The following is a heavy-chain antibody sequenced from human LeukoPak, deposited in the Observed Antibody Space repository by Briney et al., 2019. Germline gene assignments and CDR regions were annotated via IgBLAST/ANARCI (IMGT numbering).Heavy chain of an antibody. Sequence: GGSLRLSCAASGFTFDDYAMHWVRQAPGKGLEWVSGISWNSGSIGYADSVKGRFTISRDNAKNSLYLQMNSLRAEDMALYYCASFDYWGQGTLVTVSS. V-gene: IGHV3-9*03. CDR2: ISWNSGSI. CDR3: ASFDY. CDR1: GFTFDDYA. J-gene: IGHJ4*02.